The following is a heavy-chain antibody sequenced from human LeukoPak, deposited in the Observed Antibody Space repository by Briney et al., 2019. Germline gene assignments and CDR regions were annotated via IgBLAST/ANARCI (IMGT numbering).Heavy chain of an antibody. CDR1: GFTFGDYA. V-gene: IGHV3-49*04. CDR3: AKDCLRIAAAGNYFDY. J-gene: IGHJ4*02. D-gene: IGHD6-13*01. Sequence: GGSLRLSCTASGFTFGDYAMSWVRQAPGKGLEWVGFIRSKAYGGTTEYAASVKGRFTVSRDDSKSIAYLQMNSLRAEDTAVYYCAKDCLRIAAAGNYFDYWGQGTLVTVSS. CDR2: IRSKAYGGTT.